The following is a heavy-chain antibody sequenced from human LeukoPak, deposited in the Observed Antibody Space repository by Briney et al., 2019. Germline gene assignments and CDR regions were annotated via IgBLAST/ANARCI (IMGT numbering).Heavy chain of an antibody. CDR1: GYSISSGYY. J-gene: IGHJ4*02. CDR3: ARDPGYCTNGLCDY. CDR2: IYYSGST. D-gene: IGHD2-8*01. Sequence: PSETLSLTCTVSGYSISSGYYWGWIRQPPGKGLEWTGSIYYSGSTYYNPSLKSRVTISVDTSKNQFSLKLSSVTAADTAVYYCARDPGYCTNGLCDYWGQGTLVTVSS. V-gene: IGHV4-38-2*02.